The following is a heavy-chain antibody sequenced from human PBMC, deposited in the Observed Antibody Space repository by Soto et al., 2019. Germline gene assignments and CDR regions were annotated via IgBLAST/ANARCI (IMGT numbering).Heavy chain of an antibody. CDR3: ARCFGVAAAGPFDY. Sequence: QVQLQESGPGLVKPSQTLSLTCTVSGGSISSGGYYWSWIRQHPGKGLEWIGYIYYSGSTYYNPSLKRRVTISVAPSKNQFSLKLSSVTAADTAVYYCARCFGVAAAGPFDYWGQGTLVTVSS. D-gene: IGHD6-13*01. V-gene: IGHV4-31*03. CDR1: GGSISSGGYY. CDR2: IYYSGST. J-gene: IGHJ4*02.